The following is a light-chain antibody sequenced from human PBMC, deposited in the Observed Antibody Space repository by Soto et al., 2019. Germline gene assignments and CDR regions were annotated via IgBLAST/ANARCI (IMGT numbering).Light chain of an antibody. V-gene: IGKV4-1*01. J-gene: IGKJ3*01. CDR1: QSLLYGSSTKNN. Sequence: DIEMTQSPDSLAVSLGERATFNCKSSQSLLYGSSTKNNYLAWYQQKPGQPPKLLIYWASTRESGVPDRFSGGGSGTEFTLTISSLQAEDVAVYYCQQYYSTPFTFGPGTKVDIK. CDR2: WAS. CDR3: QQYYSTPFT.